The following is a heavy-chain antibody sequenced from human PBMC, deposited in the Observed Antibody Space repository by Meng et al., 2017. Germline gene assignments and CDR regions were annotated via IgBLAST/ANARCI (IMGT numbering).Heavy chain of an antibody. CDR2: IIPIFGKA. V-gene: IGHV1-69*06. J-gene: IGHJ4*02. D-gene: IGHD4-23*01. CDR3: ARGVGYGGNSLYFDY. Sequence: VTVGCEVKHSGSSVKVSCKASVSTVSVYSIGWLRQAPEQGLDWMGGIIPIFGKANSAQKFQGRVTITADKSKSTDYMELSSLRSEDMDVYYCARGVGYGGNSLYFDYWGQGTLVTVSS. CDR1: VSTVSVYS.